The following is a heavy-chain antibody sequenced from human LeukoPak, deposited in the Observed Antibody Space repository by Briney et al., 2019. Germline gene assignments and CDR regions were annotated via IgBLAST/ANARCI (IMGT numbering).Heavy chain of an antibody. D-gene: IGHD6-13*01. J-gene: IGHJ3*02. CDR1: GYTFTGYY. Sequence: ASVKVSCKASGYTFTGYYMHWVRQAPGQGLEWMGWINPNSGGTNYAQKFQGRVTMTRDTSISTAYMELSRLRSDDTAVYYCARDQRIAAAELDAFDIWGQGTMVTVSS. CDR2: INPNSGGT. CDR3: ARDQRIAAAELDAFDI. V-gene: IGHV1-2*02.